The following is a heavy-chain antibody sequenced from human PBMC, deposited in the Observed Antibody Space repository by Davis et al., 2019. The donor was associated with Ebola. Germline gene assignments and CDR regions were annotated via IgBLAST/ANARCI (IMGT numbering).Heavy chain of an antibody. CDR1: GGSFSDYY. D-gene: IGHD5-24*01. V-gene: IGHV4-34*01. CDR2: INHSGST. CDR3: ARGRGYTFFDY. J-gene: IGHJ4*02. Sequence: MPSETLSLTCAFYGGSFSDYYWSWIRQPPGKGLEWIGEINHSGSTNYNPSLKSRVIISIDTSKNQFSLKLSSVTAADTAVYYCARGRGYTFFDYWGQGTLVTVSS.